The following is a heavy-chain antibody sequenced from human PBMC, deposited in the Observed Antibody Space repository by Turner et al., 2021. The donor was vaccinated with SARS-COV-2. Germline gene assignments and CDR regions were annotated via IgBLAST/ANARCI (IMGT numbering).Heavy chain of an antibody. CDR3: AKGPWYYYDSSGLPYYFDY. D-gene: IGHD3-22*01. V-gene: IGHV3-30*18. Sequence: QVQLVESGGGVVQPGRSLRLSCAASGFPFSTYGMHWVRQAPGKGLGWVAVISYDGSNKYYADSVKGRFTISRDNSKNTLYLQMNSLRAEDTAVYYCAKGPWYYYDSSGLPYYFDYWGQGTLVTVSS. J-gene: IGHJ4*02. CDR2: ISYDGSNK. CDR1: GFPFSTYG.